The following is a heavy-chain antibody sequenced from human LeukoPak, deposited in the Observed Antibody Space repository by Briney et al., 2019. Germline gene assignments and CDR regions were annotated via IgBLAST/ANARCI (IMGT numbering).Heavy chain of an antibody. J-gene: IGHJ6*02. Sequence: PGGSLTLSCAASGFTGGSNYMSWVRQAPGKGREWVSIISGGGGTYYADSVKDRFTISRDNSKSTLYLQMKSLRVEDTAVYYCASRDKGYYYGLDVWGQGTTVTVAS. CDR2: ISGGGGT. D-gene: IGHD5-24*01. V-gene: IGHV3-66*01. CDR1: GFTGGSNY. CDR3: ASRDKGYYYGLDV.